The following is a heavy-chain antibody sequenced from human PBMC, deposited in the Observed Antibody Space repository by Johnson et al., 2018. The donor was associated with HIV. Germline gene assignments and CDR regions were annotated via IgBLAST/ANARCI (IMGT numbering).Heavy chain of an antibody. D-gene: IGHD5-24*01. Sequence: QVQLVESGGGVVQPGRSLRLSCAGSGFTFSSYAMHWVRQPPGKGLEWVAVISYDGSNKYYADSVKGRFTISRDNSKNTLYLQMNSLRAEDTAVYYCVKEWTGMATISDAFDIWGQGTMVTVSS. J-gene: IGHJ3*02. CDR1: GFTFSSYA. CDR2: ISYDGSNK. V-gene: IGHV3-30-3*01. CDR3: VKEWTGMATISDAFDI.